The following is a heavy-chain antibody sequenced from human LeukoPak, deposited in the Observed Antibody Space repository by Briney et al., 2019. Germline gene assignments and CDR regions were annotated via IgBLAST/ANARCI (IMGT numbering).Heavy chain of an antibody. CDR3: ARDKIVGPTTLDY. V-gene: IGHV3-7*01. D-gene: IGHD1-26*01. J-gene: IGHJ4*02. Sequence: GVSLRLSCAASGFTFSGYWMSWVRQTPEKGLEWVANIKQDGYEKYYVDSVKGRFTISRDNAKNSLYLQMNSLRADDTAIYYCARDKIVGPTTLDYWGQGTLVTVSS. CDR1: GFTFSGYW. CDR2: IKQDGYEK.